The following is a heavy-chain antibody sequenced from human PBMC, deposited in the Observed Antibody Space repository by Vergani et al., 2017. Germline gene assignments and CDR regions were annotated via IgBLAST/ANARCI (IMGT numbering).Heavy chain of an antibody. CDR1: GFTFDDYA. CDR3: AILPDEYSSSNYYYYYMDV. V-gene: IGHV3-9*01. Sequence: EVQLVESGGGLVQPGRSLRLSCAASGFTFDDYAMHWVRQAPGKGLEWVSGISWNSGSIGYADSVKGRFTISRDNSKNTLYLQMNSLRAEDTAVYYCAILPDEYSSSNYYYYYMDVWGKGTTVTVSS. CDR2: ISWNSGSI. D-gene: IGHD6-6*01. J-gene: IGHJ6*03.